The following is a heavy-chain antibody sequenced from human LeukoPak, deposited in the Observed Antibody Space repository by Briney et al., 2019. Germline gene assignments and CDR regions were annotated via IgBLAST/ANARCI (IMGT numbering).Heavy chain of an antibody. D-gene: IGHD6-13*01. Sequence: GASVKVSRKTSGYTFTNYGLTWVRQAPGQGLEWMGWISPNNGNTNYAQNFQERVTMTTDRSTNTAYMELRSLRSDDTAMYYCARGSAAPDYWGQGTLVSVS. CDR2: ISPNNGNT. J-gene: IGHJ4*02. V-gene: IGHV1-18*01. CDR1: GYTFTNYG. CDR3: ARGSAAPDY.